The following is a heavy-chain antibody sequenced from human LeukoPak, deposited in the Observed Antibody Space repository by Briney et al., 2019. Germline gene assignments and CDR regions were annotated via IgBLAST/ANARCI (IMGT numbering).Heavy chain of an antibody. CDR2: ISSSSGYI. CDR3: ARGRSGSYYVPFDY. Sequence: GGSLRLSCAASGFTFSSYAISWVRQAAGKGLDWVSSISSSSGYIYYADSVKGRFTVSRENAKNSLYLRMNSLRAEDTAVYYCARGRSGSYYVPFDYWGQGILVTVSS. V-gene: IGHV3-21*01. CDR1: GFTFSSYA. J-gene: IGHJ4*02. D-gene: IGHD1-26*01.